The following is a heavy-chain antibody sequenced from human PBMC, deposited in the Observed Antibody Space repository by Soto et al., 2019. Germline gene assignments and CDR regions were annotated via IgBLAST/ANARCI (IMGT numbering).Heavy chain of an antibody. CDR1: GYTFTGYY. J-gene: IGHJ6*02. CDR2: INPNSGGT. Sequence: ASVKVSCKASGYTFTGYYMHWVRQAPGQGLEWMGWINPNSGGTNYAQKFQGWVTMTRDTSISTAYMELSRLRSDDTAVYYCARGSGSARPRYYYCMGVCGHVTTVTASS. D-gene: IGHD6-6*01. CDR3: ARGSGSARPRYYYCMGV. V-gene: IGHV1-2*04.